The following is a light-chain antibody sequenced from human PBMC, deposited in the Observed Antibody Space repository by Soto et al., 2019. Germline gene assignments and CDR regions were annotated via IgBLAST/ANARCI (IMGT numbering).Light chain of an antibody. Sequence: EIVMTQSPATLSVSPGERATLSCRASQSVSSNLAWYQQKPGQAPRLLIYGASTKATGIPARFSGSGSGTEFTLSISSLESADFAVYYCQQYNNWPRWGVTVGPGTKVDIK. CDR1: QSVSSN. J-gene: IGKJ3*01. CDR3: QQYNNWPRWGVT. CDR2: GAS. V-gene: IGKV3-15*01.